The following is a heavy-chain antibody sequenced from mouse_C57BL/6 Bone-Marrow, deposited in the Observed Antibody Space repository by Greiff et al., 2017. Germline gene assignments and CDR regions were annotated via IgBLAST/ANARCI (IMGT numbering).Heavy chain of an antibody. CDR2: IYPGSGST. Sequence: QVQLQQPGAELVKPGASVKMSCKASGYTFTSYWITWVKQRPGQGLEWIGGIYPGSGSTNYNEKFKSKATLTVDTSSSTAYMQLSSLTSEDAAVYYCARDYGSSPWFAYWGQGTLVTVSA. D-gene: IGHD1-1*01. V-gene: IGHV1-55*01. CDR1: GYTFTSYW. CDR3: ARDYGSSPWFAY. J-gene: IGHJ3*01.